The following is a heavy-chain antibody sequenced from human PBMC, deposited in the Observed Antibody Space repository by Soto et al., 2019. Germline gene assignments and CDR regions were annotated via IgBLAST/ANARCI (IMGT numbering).Heavy chain of an antibody. CDR1: GSTFRRYD. CDR2: LSGSGSGS. Sequence: HPFGPLILSCAASGSTFRRYDMNWVLQAPWKWLEWVSTLSGSGSGSYYPDSLRGRFTISRDNSKNTLYLQMNNLRAEDTAVYYCAKAPISLDGSGYYFASFDYWGHGTRVTVTS. D-gene: IGHD3-22*01. CDR3: AKAPISLDGSGYYFASFDY. V-gene: IGHV3-23*01. J-gene: IGHJ4*01.